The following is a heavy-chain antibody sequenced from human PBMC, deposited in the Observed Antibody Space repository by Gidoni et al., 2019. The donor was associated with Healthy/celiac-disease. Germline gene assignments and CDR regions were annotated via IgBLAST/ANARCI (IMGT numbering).Heavy chain of an antibody. V-gene: IGHV3-33*01. CDR1: GFTFSSYG. Sequence: QVQLVASGGGVVQPGRSLRLSCAASGFTFSSYGMHWVRQAPGKGLEWVAVIWYDGSNKYYADSVKGRFTISRDNSKNTLYLQMNSLRAEDTAVYYCARSVVVPAAISPFYYYYGMDVWGQGTTVTVSS. CDR2: IWYDGSNK. CDR3: ARSVVVPAAISPFYYYYGMDV. J-gene: IGHJ6*02. D-gene: IGHD2-2*02.